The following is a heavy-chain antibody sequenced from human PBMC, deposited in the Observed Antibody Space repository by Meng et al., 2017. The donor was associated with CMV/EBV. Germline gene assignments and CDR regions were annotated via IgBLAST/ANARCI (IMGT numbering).Heavy chain of an antibody. CDR3: ARRLSTYDFWSGYSSRGMDV. D-gene: IGHD3-3*01. CDR1: GGTFSSYA. Sequence: SVQVSCKASGGTFSSYAISWVRQAPGQGLEWMGGIIPILGIANYAQKFQGRVTITADKSTSTAYLELSSLRSEDTAGYYGARRLSTYDFWSGYSSRGMDVWGQGTTVTVSS. V-gene: IGHV1-69*10. CDR2: IIPILGIA. J-gene: IGHJ6*02.